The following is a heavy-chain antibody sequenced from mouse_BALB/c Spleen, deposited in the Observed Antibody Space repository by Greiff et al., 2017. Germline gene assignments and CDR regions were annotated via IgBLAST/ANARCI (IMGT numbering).Heavy chain of an antibody. D-gene: IGHD2-4*01. Sequence: EVQGVESGGGLVKPGGSLKLSCAASGFTFSSYAMSWVRQTPEKRLEWVATISSGGSYTYYPDSVKGRFTISRDNAKNTLYLQMSSLRSEDTAMYYCARHDYDVYAMDYWGQGTSVTVSS. CDR2: ISSGGSYT. CDR3: ARHDYDVYAMDY. V-gene: IGHV5-9-3*01. CDR1: GFTFSSYA. J-gene: IGHJ4*01.